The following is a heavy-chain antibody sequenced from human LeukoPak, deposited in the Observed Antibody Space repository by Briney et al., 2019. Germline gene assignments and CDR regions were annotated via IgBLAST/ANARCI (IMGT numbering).Heavy chain of an antibody. V-gene: IGHV4-59*01. J-gene: IGHJ3*02. CDR1: GAPIRSYY. Sequence: SETLSLTCTVSGAPIRSYYWSWIRQPPGKGLEWIGYVHYSRGTTYNPSLRSRVTMSVDTSKDQFSLRLSSVTAADTAVYYCARHRGKYSPHDAFDIWGQGTMVTVSS. CDR2: VHYSRGT. D-gene: IGHD5-18*01. CDR3: ARHRGKYSPHDAFDI.